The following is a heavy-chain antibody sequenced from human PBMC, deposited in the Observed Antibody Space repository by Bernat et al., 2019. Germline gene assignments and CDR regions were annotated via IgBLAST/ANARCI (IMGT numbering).Heavy chain of an antibody. J-gene: IGHJ4*02. CDR2: IKEDGSEK. Sequence: EVQLVESGGGLVQPGGSLSLSCAASGFTFSNYWMNWVRQAPGKGLEWVASIKEDGSEKYYVDSVKGRFTISRDNTKNSLYLQMNSLRADDTANFYCARPRTRGDAAQSDYWGQGTPVTVAS. CDR1: GFTFSNYW. V-gene: IGHV3-7*03. D-gene: IGHD1-14*01. CDR3: ARPRTRGDAAQSDY.